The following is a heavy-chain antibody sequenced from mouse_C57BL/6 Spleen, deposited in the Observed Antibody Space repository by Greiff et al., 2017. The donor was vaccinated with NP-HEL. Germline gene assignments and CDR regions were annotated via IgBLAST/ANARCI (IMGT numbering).Heavy chain of an antibody. Sequence: VQLQQPGAELVKPGASVKMSCKASGYTFTSYWITWVKQRPGQGLEWIGDIYPGSGSTNYNEKFKSKATLTVDTSSSTAYMQLSSLTSEDSAVYYCASLIYYYGSNAMDYWGQGTSVTVSS. D-gene: IGHD1-1*01. CDR3: ASLIYYYGSNAMDY. CDR2: IYPGSGST. V-gene: IGHV1-55*01. CDR1: GYTFTSYW. J-gene: IGHJ4*01.